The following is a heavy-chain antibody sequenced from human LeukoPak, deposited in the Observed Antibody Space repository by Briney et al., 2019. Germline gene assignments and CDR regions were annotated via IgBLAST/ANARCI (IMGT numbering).Heavy chain of an antibody. D-gene: IGHD4-23*01. V-gene: IGHV4-59*08. CDR2: ISYSGST. CDR1: GGSISSYY. J-gene: IGHJ4*02. CDR3: ARFDYGGNWNFDY. Sequence: PSETLSLTCTVSGGSISSYYWSWIRQPPGKGLEWIGYISYSGSTNYNPSLKSRVTTSVDTSKNQFSLKLSSVTAADTAVYYCARFDYGGNWNFDYWGQGTLVTVSS.